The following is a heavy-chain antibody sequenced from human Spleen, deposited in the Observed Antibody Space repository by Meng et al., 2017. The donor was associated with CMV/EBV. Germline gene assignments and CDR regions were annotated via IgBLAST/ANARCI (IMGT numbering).Heavy chain of an antibody. CDR2: ISAASVNI. CDR1: GFRFSGYA. CDR3: AKESPAGMDHFDY. V-gene: IGHV3-23*01. J-gene: IGHJ4*02. D-gene: IGHD2-2*01. Sequence: VASGFRFSGYAMIWVRQAPEKGLEWVSDISAASVNIHYADSVKGRFAISRDNSRNTLYLEMSSLRVEDTAVYYCAKESPAGMDHFDYWGQGTLVTVSS.